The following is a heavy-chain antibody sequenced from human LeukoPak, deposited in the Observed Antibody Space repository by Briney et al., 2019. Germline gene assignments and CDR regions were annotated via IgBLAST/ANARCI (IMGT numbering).Heavy chain of an antibody. CDR1: GLTFSSHG. V-gene: IGHV3-30*18. CDR2: ISYDGSNA. J-gene: IGHJ6*02. CDR3: AKESMDIVVVVADTPYYGMDV. D-gene: IGHD2-15*01. Sequence: GVSLRLPCTASGLTFSSHGMHWVRQAPGEGLECVAVISYDGSNAYFVDSVQGPFNISRDNSKNTLYMQMNSLRAEETAVYYCAKESMDIVVVVADTPYYGMDVWGQGSTVTVSS.